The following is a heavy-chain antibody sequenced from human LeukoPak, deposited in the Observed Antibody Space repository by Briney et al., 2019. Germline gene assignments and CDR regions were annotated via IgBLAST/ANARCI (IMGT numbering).Heavy chain of an antibody. CDR1: GFTFSDHY. J-gene: IGHJ3*02. V-gene: IGHV3-72*01. Sequence: GGSLRLSCAASGFTFSDHYMDWVRQAPGKGLEWVGRTRNKANSYTTEYAASVKGRFTISRDDSKNSLYLQMNSLKTEDTAVYYCARYCSSTSCYVPDAFDIWGXXTMVTVSS. CDR3: ARYCSSTSCYVPDAFDI. CDR2: TRNKANSYTT. D-gene: IGHD2-2*01.